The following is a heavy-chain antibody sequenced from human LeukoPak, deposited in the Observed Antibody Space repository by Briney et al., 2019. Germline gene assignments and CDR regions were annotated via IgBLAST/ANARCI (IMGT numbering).Heavy chain of an antibody. J-gene: IGHJ4*02. V-gene: IGHV3-48*03. CDR3: AKVAGSSGYYPDF. Sequence: PGGSLRLSCEASGFTFSNYEMNWVRQAPGKGLEWISYISGSGDYTYYADSVKGRFTISRDNAKNSVSVQMNSLRVEDTAVYYCAKVAGSSGYYPDFWGQGTLVTVSS. D-gene: IGHD3-22*01. CDR1: GFTFSNYE. CDR2: ISGSGDYT.